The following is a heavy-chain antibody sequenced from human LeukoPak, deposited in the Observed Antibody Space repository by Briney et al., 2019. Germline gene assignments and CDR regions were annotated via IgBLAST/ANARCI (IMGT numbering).Heavy chain of an antibody. CDR3: AKDFPSWYYDFWSGYYLDP. CDR2: ISGSGGST. J-gene: IGHJ5*02. CDR1: GFTFSSYA. D-gene: IGHD3-3*01. V-gene: IGHV3-23*01. Sequence: PGGSLRLSCAASGFTFSSYAMSWVRQAPGKGLEWVSAISGSGGSTYYADSVKGRFTLSRDNSKNTLYLQMNSLRAEDTAVYYCAKDFPSWYYDFWSGYYLDPWGQGTLVTVSS.